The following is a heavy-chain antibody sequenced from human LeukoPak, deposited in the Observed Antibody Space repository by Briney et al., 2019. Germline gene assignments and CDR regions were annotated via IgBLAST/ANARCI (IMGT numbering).Heavy chain of an antibody. J-gene: IGHJ4*02. D-gene: IGHD3-22*01. Sequence: GGSLRLSCAASGFTVSSNYMSWVRQAPGKGLEWVSVMYSGGSTYYADSVKGRFTISRHNSKSTLYLQMDSLRAEDTAVYYCARGYYYDSSGYYGLDYWGQGTLVTVSS. CDR1: GFTVSSNY. V-gene: IGHV3-53*04. CDR2: MYSGGST. CDR3: ARGYYYDSSGYYGLDY.